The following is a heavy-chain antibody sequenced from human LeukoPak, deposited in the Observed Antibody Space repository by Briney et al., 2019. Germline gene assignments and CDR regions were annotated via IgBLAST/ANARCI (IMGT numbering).Heavy chain of an antibody. J-gene: IGHJ3*02. CDR1: GFTFSTYS. Sequence: GGSLRLSCAASGFTFSTYSMNWVRQAPGEGLEWVSSISGSGSYMSYADSVKGRFTISRDNTKNSLYLQMNSLRAEDTAVYYCTREGVDVFDIWGQGTMVTVSS. CDR3: TREGVDVFDI. CDR2: ISGSGSYM. V-gene: IGHV3-21*01. D-gene: IGHD3-10*01.